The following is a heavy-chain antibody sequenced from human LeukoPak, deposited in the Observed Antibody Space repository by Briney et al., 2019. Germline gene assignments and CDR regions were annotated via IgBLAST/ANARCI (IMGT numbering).Heavy chain of an antibody. J-gene: IGHJ4*02. CDR2: ISSNGGST. CDR1: GFTFSSYA. V-gene: IGHV3-64*01. CDR3: ARAVRGYSGYDKGYYFDY. D-gene: IGHD5-12*01. Sequence: PGGPLRLSCAASGFTFSSYAMHWVRQAPGKGLEYVSAISSNGGSTYYANSVKGRFTISRDNSKNTLYLQMGSLRAEDMAVYYCARAVRGYSGYDKGYYFDYWGQGTLVTVSS.